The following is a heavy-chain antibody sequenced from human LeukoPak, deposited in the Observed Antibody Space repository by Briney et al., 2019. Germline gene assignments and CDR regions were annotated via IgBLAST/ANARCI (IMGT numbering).Heavy chain of an antibody. J-gene: IGHJ4*02. Sequence: GESLKISCNGSGYSFTSYWIGWLRQMPGKGLEWMGIIYPGDSDTRYSPSFQGQVTISADKSISTAYLQWSSLKASDTAMYYCARQIRNYDILTGYYNEYYFDYWGQGTLVTVSS. CDR1: GYSFTSYW. V-gene: IGHV5-51*01. CDR2: IYPGDSDT. CDR3: ARQIRNYDILTGYYNEYYFDY. D-gene: IGHD3-9*01.